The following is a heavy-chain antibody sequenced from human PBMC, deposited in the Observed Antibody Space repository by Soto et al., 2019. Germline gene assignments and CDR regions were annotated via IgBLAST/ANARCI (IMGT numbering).Heavy chain of an antibody. V-gene: IGHV4-59*01. CDR1: GGSISSYY. Sequence: QVQLQESGPGLVKPSETLSLTCTVSGGSISSYYWSWIRQPPGQGLEWIGYIYYSGSTNYNPSLKRRVTISVDTSKNQFSLKLSSVTAADTAVYYCARGIAVAGDFDAFEIWGQGTKVTFSS. CDR2: IYYSGST. J-gene: IGHJ3*02. CDR3: ARGIAVAGDFDAFEI. D-gene: IGHD6-19*01.